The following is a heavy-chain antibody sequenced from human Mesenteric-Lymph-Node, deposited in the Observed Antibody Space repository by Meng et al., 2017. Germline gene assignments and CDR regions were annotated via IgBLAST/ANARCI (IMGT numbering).Heavy chain of an antibody. D-gene: IGHD2-21*02. CDR2: TYYRSKWYN. CDR3: SRQTASWAHFDY. Sequence: QGPLQQSGPRLLEPSQTPSLTCAISGDSVSSNSPTWNWIRQYPSRGLEWLGRTYYRSKWYNDYAVSVKSRISINPDTSKNQFSLQLNSVTPEDTAVYYCSRQTASWAHFDYWGQGALVTVSS. V-gene: IGHV6-1*01. CDR1: GDSVSSNSPT. J-gene: IGHJ4*02.